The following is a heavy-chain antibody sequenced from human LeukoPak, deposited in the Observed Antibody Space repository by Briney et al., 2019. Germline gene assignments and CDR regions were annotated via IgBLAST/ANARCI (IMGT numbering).Heavy chain of an antibody. Sequence: GGSLRLSCAASGFTFSSYAMHWVRQTPGKGLEYVSAISSSGGSTYYANSAKGRFTISRDNSKNTLYLQMGSLRAEDMAVFYCARVGDNDAFDIWGQGTMVTVSS. V-gene: IGHV3-64*01. D-gene: IGHD4-17*01. J-gene: IGHJ3*02. CDR1: GFTFSSYA. CDR3: ARVGDNDAFDI. CDR2: ISSSGGST.